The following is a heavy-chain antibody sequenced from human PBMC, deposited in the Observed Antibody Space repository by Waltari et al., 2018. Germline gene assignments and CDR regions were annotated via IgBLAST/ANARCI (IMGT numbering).Heavy chain of an antibody. V-gene: IGHV4-4*09. CDR1: GGSISSYY. Sequence: QVQLQESGPGLVKPSETLSLTCTVSGGSISSYYWSWIRQPPGKGLEWIGYIYTSGSTNYNPSLKSRVTISVDTSKNQFSLKLSSVTAADTAVYYCARDYSKGWGRGGFDYWGQGTLVTVSS. CDR2: IYTSGST. D-gene: IGHD3-10*01. CDR3: ARDYSKGWGRGGFDY. J-gene: IGHJ4*02.